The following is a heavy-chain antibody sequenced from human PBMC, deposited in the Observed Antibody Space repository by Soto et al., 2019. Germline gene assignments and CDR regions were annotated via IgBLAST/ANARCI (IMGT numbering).Heavy chain of an antibody. CDR2: IYYSGST. V-gene: IGHV4-30-4*01. CDR1: GGSISSGDDY. CDR3: ARDRAGGSYGFWSYYFDH. Sequence: SSPLAHTCTVSGGSISSGDDYWSWILQPPGKGLEWIGYIYYSGSTYYNPSLKIRVTISVDTSKTQFSLKVSCVSAADTAVYYCARDRAGGSYGFWSYYFDHWGQGTLVTVSS. D-gene: IGHD1-26*01. J-gene: IGHJ4*02.